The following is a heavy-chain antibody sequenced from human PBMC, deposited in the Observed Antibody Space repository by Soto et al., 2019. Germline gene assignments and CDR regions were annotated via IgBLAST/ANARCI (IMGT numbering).Heavy chain of an antibody. CDR1: GSSINSNLYH. V-gene: IGHV4-61*05. Sequence: PSETLSLTCSVSGSSINSNLYHWGWIRHSQGKGLEWIGYIYYSGSTNYNPSLKSRVTISVDTSKNQFSLKLSSVTAADTAVYYCARHVYYSSGYYPGGMDVWGQGTTVTVSS. J-gene: IGHJ6*02. CDR3: ARHVYYSSGYYPGGMDV. D-gene: IGHD3-22*01. CDR2: IYYSGST.